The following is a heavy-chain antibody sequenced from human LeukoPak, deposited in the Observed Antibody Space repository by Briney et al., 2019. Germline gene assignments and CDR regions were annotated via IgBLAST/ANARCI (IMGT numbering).Heavy chain of an antibody. D-gene: IGHD6-13*01. CDR1: GYTFSDSY. CDR2: INPSSGVT. J-gene: IGHJ4*02. Sequence: ASVSVSCKTSGYTFSDSYMHWVRQAPGQGPEWMGWINPSSGVTNYAQNFQGRVTMTRDTSISTAYMELMRLTYDDTAVYFCARDSALGFSSSWAPDYWGQGTLVSVSS. V-gene: IGHV1-2*02. CDR3: ARDSALGFSSSWAPDY.